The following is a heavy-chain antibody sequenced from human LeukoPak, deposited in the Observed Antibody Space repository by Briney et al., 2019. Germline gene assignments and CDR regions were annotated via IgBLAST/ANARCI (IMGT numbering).Heavy chain of an antibody. CDR2: ISYDGSNK. CDR1: GYTLTELS. J-gene: IGHJ4*02. CDR3: ARDRGGAYYPL. V-gene: IGHV3-30-3*01. Sequence: SCKVSGYTLTELSMHWVRQAPGKGLEWVAVISYDGSNKYYADSVKGRFTISRDNSKNTLYLQMNSLRAEDTAVYYCARDRGGAYYPLWGQGTLVTVSS. D-gene: IGHD2-21*01.